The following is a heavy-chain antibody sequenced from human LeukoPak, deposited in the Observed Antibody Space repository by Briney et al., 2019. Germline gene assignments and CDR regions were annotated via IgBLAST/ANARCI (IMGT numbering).Heavy chain of an antibody. CDR3: ARRLWSGYYTGMDY. Sequence: GASVKVSCKASGGTFSSYAISWVRQAPGQGLEWMGRIIPILGIANYAQKFQGRVTITADKSTSTAYMELSSLRSEDTAVYYCARRLWSGYYTGMDYWGQGTLVTVSS. CDR2: IIPILGIA. CDR1: GGTFSSYA. V-gene: IGHV1-69*04. D-gene: IGHD3-3*01. J-gene: IGHJ4*02.